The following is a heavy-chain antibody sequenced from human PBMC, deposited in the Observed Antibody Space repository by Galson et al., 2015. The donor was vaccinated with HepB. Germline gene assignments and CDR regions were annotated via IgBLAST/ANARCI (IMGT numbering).Heavy chain of an antibody. V-gene: IGHV3-30*04. CDR2: ISYDGSNK. J-gene: IGHJ4*02. Sequence: SLRLSCAASGFTFSSYAMHWVRQAPGKGLEWVAVISYDGSNKYYADSVKGRFTISRDNSKNTLYLQMNSLRAEDTAVYYCARDPSGTATFDYWGQGTLVTVSS. D-gene: IGHD3-10*01. CDR3: ARDPSGTATFDY. CDR1: GFTFSSYA.